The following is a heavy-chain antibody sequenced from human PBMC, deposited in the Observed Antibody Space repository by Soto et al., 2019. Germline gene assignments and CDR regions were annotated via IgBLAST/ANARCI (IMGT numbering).Heavy chain of an antibody. CDR1: GGTFSSYA. CDR3: ACGSWYGGRGHLGYYYYYYGMGV. J-gene: IGHJ6*02. V-gene: IGHV1-69*06. Sequence: ASVKVSCKASGGTFSSYAISWVRQAPGQGLEWMGGIIPIFGTANYAQRFQGRVTITADKSTSTAYMELSSLRSEDTAVYYCACGSWYGGRGHLGYYYYYYGMGVWGQGTTVTVSS. CDR2: IIPIFGTA. D-gene: IGHD6-13*01.